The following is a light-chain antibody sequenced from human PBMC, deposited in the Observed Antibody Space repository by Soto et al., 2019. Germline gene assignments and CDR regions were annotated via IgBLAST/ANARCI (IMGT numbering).Light chain of an antibody. CDR2: GAS. CDR1: QTVRTNY. V-gene: IGKV3-20*01. J-gene: IGKJ4*01. Sequence: EIVLTQSPGTLSLSPGERATLSCRASQTVRTNYLAWFQHKPGQAPRLLIYGASSRATGIPDRFSGSGSGTDFTLTINRLEPEDVAVYFCQQYSDSPLTFGGGTQVEIK. CDR3: QQYSDSPLT.